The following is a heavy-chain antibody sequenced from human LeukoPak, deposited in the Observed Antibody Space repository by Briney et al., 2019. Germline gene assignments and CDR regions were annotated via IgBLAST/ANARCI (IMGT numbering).Heavy chain of an antibody. J-gene: IGHJ4*02. CDR1: GYAFTGYY. CDR3: ARDLGRRTVTTSFDY. D-gene: IGHD4-17*01. V-gene: IGHV1-2*02. Sequence: ASVKVSCKASGYAFTGYYMHWVRQAPGQGLEWMGWINPNSGGTNYAQKFQGRVTMTRDTSISTAYMELSRLRSDDTAVYYCARDLGRRTVTTSFDYWGQGTLVTVSS. CDR2: INPNSGGT.